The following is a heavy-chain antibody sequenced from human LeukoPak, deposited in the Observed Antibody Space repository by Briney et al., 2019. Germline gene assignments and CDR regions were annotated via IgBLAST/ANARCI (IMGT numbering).Heavy chain of an antibody. CDR3: QRPAYDILTGYYNVDY. CDR1: GGSISISSYY. CDR2: SYYSGST. J-gene: IGHJ4*02. Sequence: PSETLSLTCTVSGGSISISSYYWGWIRQPPGKGLEWIGRSYYSGSTYYNPSLKSRVTISVDTSKNQFSLKLSSVTAADTAVYFWQRPAYDILTGYYNVDYWGQGTLVTVSS. V-gene: IGHV4-39*01. D-gene: IGHD3-9*01.